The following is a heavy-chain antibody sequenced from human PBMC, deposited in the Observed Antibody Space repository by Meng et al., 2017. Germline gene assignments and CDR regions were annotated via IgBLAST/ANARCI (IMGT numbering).Heavy chain of an antibody. Sequence: QVQLVQAGAEEKQPGASSKVSCKASGYSFTSYGIRWVRQAPGEGLEWIGWISASNGNTNHAQKLQGRVTMTTDTSTSTAYMELRSLRSDDTAVYYCARAGIAVAGPDYWGQGTLVTVSS. J-gene: IGHJ4*02. D-gene: IGHD6-19*01. CDR2: ISASNGNT. CDR3: ARAGIAVAGPDY. CDR1: GYSFTSYG. V-gene: IGHV1-18*01.